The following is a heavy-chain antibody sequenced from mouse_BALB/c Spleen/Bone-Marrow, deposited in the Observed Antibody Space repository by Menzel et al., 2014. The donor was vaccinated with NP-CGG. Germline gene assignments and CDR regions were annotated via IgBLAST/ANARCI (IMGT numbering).Heavy chain of an antibody. CDR2: INPYNDGT. Sequence: EVQLQQSGPELVKPGASVKMSCKASGYIFISYVMHWAKQKPGQGLEWIGYINPYNDGTKYNEKFKGKATLTSDKSSSTAYMELSSLTSEDSAVYYCTSGYGNYPWFAYWGQGTLVTVSA. V-gene: IGHV1-14*01. J-gene: IGHJ3*01. CDR1: GYIFISYV. CDR3: TSGYGNYPWFAY. D-gene: IGHD2-1*01.